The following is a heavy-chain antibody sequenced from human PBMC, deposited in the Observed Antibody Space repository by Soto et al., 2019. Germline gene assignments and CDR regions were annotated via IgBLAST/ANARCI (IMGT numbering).Heavy chain of an antibody. CDR2: ISAYNGNT. CDR1: GYTFTSYG. V-gene: IGHV1-18*01. CDR3: ARLREGTYQLRIGVLAFYI. J-gene: IGHJ3*02. Sequence: ASVKVSCKASGYTFTSYGISWVRQAPGQGLEWMGWISAYNGNTNYAQKLQGRVTMTTDTSTSTAYMELRSLRSDDTAVYYCARLREGTYQLRIGVLAFYICGQGTMVPVSS. D-gene: IGHD2-2*01.